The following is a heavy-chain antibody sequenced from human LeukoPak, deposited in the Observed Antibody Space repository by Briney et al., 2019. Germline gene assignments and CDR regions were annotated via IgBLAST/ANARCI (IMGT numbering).Heavy chain of an antibody. D-gene: IGHD3-10*01. V-gene: IGHV1-8*01. J-gene: IGHJ5*02. CDR2: MNPNRGNT. Sequence: ASVTVSCKASGYTFTSYDINWVRPAPGQGLEWMGWMNPNRGNTGYAQKFQGRVTMTRNTSISTAYMELSSLRSEDTAVYCCRLGSGSYYDGGAGFDPWGQGTLVTVSS. CDR1: GYTFTSYD. CDR3: RLGSGSYYDGGAGFDP.